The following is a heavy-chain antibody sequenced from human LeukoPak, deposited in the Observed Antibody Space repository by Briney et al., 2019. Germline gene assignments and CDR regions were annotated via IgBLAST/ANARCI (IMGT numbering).Heavy chain of an antibody. Sequence: ASVKVSCKASGDTFTRYDMKGGRQAPGQGGEGMGGMNPNRGNTVYAQKLQGRVTMNRDTSITTAYMELSSLRSEDTAVYYCARAGYGAAFDIWGQGTMVTVSS. CDR2: MNPNRGNT. D-gene: IGHD5-18*01. J-gene: IGHJ3*02. CDR1: GDTFTRYD. CDR3: ARAGYGAAFDI. V-gene: IGHV1-8*01.